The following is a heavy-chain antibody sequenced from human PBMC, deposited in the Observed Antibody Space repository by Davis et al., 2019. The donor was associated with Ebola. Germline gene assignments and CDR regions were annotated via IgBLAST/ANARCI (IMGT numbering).Heavy chain of an antibody. V-gene: IGHV3-7*01. CDR2: IKQDGSEK. D-gene: IGHD6-13*01. CDR1: GFTFSSYW. Sequence: GESLKISCAASGFTFSSYWMSWVRQAPGKGLEWVANIKQDGSEKYYVDSVKGRFTISRDNAKNSLYLQMNSLRAEDTAVYYCARTIAGYSSSWYGFIYYYYYMDVWGKGTTVTVSS. J-gene: IGHJ6*03. CDR3: ARTIAGYSSSWYGFIYYYYYMDV.